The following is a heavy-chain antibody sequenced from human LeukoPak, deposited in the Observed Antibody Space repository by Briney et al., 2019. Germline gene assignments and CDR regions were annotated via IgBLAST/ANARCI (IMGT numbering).Heavy chain of an antibody. Sequence: ASVRVSCKASGYTFTNYGTIWVRQAPGQGLEWMGWVSAYNGNTNYAKKVRDRVTMTTDTSTTTSYMELRSLRSDDTAVYYCARGSLCGGTYYTPGKSCAFDFWGQGTMVTVSS. CDR3: ARGSLCGGTYYTPGKSCAFDF. CDR2: VSAYNGNT. CDR1: GYTFTNYG. J-gene: IGHJ3*01. D-gene: IGHD1-26*01. V-gene: IGHV1-18*01.